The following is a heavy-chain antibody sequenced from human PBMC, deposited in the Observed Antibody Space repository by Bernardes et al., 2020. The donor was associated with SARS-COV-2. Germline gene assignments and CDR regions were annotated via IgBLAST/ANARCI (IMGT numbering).Heavy chain of an antibody. D-gene: IGHD5-18*01. V-gene: IGHV4-39*01. J-gene: IGHJ4*02. CDR2: IYCSGST. Sequence: SLTCTLSGGSISSSSYYWGWIRQPPGKGLEWVGGIYCSGSTCYNPSLKSRVTISVDTSKNQFSLKLSSVPAADTAVYYCARGGSRATWIQLWFSPPFDYWGQGTLVTVSS. CDR3: ARGGSRATWIQLWFSPPFDY. CDR1: GGSISSSSYY.